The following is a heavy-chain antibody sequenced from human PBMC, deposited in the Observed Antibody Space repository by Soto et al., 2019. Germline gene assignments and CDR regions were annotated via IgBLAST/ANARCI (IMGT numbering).Heavy chain of an antibody. Sequence: QVQLVQSGAEVKKPAASVKVSCKASGYTFTSYYMRWVRQAPGQGLEWMGIINPSGGSTSYAQTFQGRVTMTSDTHTSTVYMDLSSLRADDTAVYYCARGGDSSGYSSYYYYGMDFWGQGTTVNVSS. D-gene: IGHD3-22*01. V-gene: IGHV1-46*01. J-gene: IGHJ6*02. CDR1: GYTFTSYY. CDR3: ARGGDSSGYSSYYYYGMDF. CDR2: INPSGGST.